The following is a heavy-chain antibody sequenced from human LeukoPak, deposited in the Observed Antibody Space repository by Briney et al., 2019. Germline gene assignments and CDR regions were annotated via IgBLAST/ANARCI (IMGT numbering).Heavy chain of an antibody. Sequence: PSETLSLTCSVSGASINSHYWTWIRQPAGKGLEWLGRIYISGSTYYSPSLKSRVTMSVDTSKNQFSLNLISVTAADTAVYYCARALNPLTGTYYFDYWGQGTLVTVSS. D-gene: IGHD4/OR15-4a*01. V-gene: IGHV4-4*07. J-gene: IGHJ4*02. CDR1: GASINSHY. CDR2: IYISGST. CDR3: ARALNPLTGTYYFDY.